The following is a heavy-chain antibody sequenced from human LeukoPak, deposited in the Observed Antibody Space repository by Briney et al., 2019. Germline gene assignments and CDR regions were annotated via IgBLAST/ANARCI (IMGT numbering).Heavy chain of an antibody. Sequence: PSETLSLTCAVYGGSFSGYYWSWIRQPPGKGLEWIGEINHSGSTNYNPSLKSRVTISVDTSKNQFSLKLSSVTAADTAVYYCARAPSLIAARPFDYWGQGTLVTVSS. CDR1: GGSFSGYY. CDR3: ARAPSLIAARPFDY. J-gene: IGHJ4*02. D-gene: IGHD6-6*01. V-gene: IGHV4-34*01. CDR2: INHSGST.